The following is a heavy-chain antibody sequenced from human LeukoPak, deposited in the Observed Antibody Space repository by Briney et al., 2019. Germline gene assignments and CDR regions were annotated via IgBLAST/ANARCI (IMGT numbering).Heavy chain of an antibody. CDR3: ARVFTIFGVVSPFDY. V-gene: IGHV3-21*01. CDR1: GFTFSSYS. J-gene: IGHJ4*02. Sequence: PGGSLRLSCAASGFTFSSYSMNWVRQAPGKGLEWVSSISSSSSYIYYADSVKGRFTISRDNAKSSLYLQMNSLRAEDTTVYYCARVFTIFGVVSPFDYWGQGTLVTVSS. CDR2: ISSSSSYI. D-gene: IGHD3-3*01.